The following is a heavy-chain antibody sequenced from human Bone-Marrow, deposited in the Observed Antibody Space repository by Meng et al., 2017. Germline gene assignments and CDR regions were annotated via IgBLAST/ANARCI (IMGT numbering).Heavy chain of an antibody. Sequence: EEQLVECGGGLVQPGRSLRLSYVASVFMVSRYWMHRVRQAPGKGREWISRISPDRRTTNYAGSVKGRFTISRDNAKNTVHLEMNSLRTEDTAVYYCSRSLDRDFWGQGTLVTVSS. J-gene: IGHJ4*02. CDR1: VFMVSRYW. CDR2: ISPDRRTT. V-gene: IGHV3-74*01. D-gene: IGHD3-22*01. CDR3: SRSLDRDF.